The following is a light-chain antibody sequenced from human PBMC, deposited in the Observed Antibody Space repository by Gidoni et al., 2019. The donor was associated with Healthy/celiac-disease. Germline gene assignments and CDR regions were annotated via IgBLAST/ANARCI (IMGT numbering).Light chain of an antibody. V-gene: IGKV1-39*01. CDR3: QQSYSTPAT. J-gene: IGKJ2*01. CDR1: QSISIY. CDR2: AAS. Sequence: DIQMTQSPSSLSASVGDRVTITCRASQSISIYLNWYQQKPGKAPKLLIYAASSLQSGVPSRFSGSGSGTDFTLTISSLQPEDFATYYCQQSYSTPATFXXXTKLEIK.